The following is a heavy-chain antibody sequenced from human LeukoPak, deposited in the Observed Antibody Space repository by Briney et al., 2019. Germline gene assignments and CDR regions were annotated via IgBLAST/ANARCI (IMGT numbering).Heavy chain of an antibody. CDR3: ARAWNHYGSGSWLDY. CDR1: GGSFSGYY. V-gene: IGHV4-34*01. CDR2: INHSGST. J-gene: IGHJ4*02. Sequence: PSETLSLTCAVYGGSFSGYYWSWIRQPPGKGLEWIGEINHSGSTNYNPSLKSRVTISVDTSKNQFSLKLSSVTAADTAVYYCARAWNHYGSGSWLDYWGQGTLVTVSS. D-gene: IGHD3-10*01.